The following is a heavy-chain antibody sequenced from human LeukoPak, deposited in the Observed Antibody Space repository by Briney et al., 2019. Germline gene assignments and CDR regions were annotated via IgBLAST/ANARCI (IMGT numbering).Heavy chain of an antibody. Sequence: GGSLRLSCAASGFTFNKYWMNWVRQAPGKGLEWVANIKQDGSEKYYVDSVKGRFTISRDNAKNSLYLQMNSLRAEDTAVYYCARRTQLWSYNWFDPWGQGTLVTVSS. D-gene: IGHD5-18*01. CDR1: GFTFNKYW. CDR2: IKQDGSEK. CDR3: ARRTQLWSYNWFDP. V-gene: IGHV3-7*01. J-gene: IGHJ5*02.